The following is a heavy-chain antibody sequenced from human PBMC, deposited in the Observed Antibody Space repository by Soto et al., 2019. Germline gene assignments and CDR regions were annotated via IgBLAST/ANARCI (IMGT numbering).Heavy chain of an antibody. Sequence: QVQLVESGGGVVQPGRSLRLSCAASGFTFSSYAMHWVRQAPGKGLEWVAVISYDGSNKYYADSVKGRFTISRDNSKNTLYLQMNSLRAEYTAVYYCAREDIAVAADYWGQGTLVTVSS. J-gene: IGHJ4*02. D-gene: IGHD6-19*01. CDR2: ISYDGSNK. V-gene: IGHV3-30-3*01. CDR3: AREDIAVAADY. CDR1: GFTFSSYA.